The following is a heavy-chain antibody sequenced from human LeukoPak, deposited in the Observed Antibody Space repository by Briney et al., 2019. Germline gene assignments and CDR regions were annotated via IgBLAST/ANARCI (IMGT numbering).Heavy chain of an antibody. J-gene: IGHJ4*02. CDR1: GFTFSTYA. Sequence: PGGSLRLSCAASGFTFSTYAMHWVRQTPGKGLEWVAVISYDGSNKYHADSVKGRFTISRDNSNNILYLQMNSLRAEDTAVYYCAREDVEMATIRYSYFDYWGQGTLVTVSS. V-gene: IGHV3-30*01. CDR3: AREDVEMATIRYSYFDY. D-gene: IGHD5-24*01. CDR2: ISYDGSNK.